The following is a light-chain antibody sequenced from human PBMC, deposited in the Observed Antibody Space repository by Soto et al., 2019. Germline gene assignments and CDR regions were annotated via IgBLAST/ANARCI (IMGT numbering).Light chain of an antibody. V-gene: IGKV1-12*01. CDR1: QLISSW. CDR3: QQASSFPLT. Sequence: IQMTQSPSSVSASVGDSATITCRASQLISSWLAWYQVKPGKAPKLLIYGASNRESGVPSRFSGSESGTLFTLTINSLQPEDFATYYCQQASSFPLTFGGGTTVEI. CDR2: GAS. J-gene: IGKJ4*01.